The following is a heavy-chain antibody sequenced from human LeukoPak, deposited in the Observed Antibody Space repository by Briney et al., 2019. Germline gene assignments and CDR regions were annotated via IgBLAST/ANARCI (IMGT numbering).Heavy chain of an antibody. CDR2: ISTNSGH. V-gene: IGHV1-18*01. D-gene: IGHD2-15*01. J-gene: IGHJ5*02. Sequence: VASVKVSCKSSGYTFSNHGISWVRQAPGQGLEWMGWISTNSGHKAQKFQDRVTMTTDTSTSTSYMELRSLRSDDTAVYYCARDFFQSGGSWYDCFDPWGQGTLVTVSS. CDR1: GYTFSNHG. CDR3: ARDFFQSGGSWYDCFDP.